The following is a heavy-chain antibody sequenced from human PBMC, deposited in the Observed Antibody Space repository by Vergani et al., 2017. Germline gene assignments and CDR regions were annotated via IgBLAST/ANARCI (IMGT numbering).Heavy chain of an antibody. Sequence: QVQLVQSGAEVKKPGASVKVSCKASGYTFTSYYMHWVRQAPGQGLEWMGRIIPIFGTANYAQKFQGRVTITADESTSTAYMELSSLRSEDTAVYYCARPVYSTQYYFDYWGQGTLVTVSS. J-gene: IGHJ4*02. V-gene: IGHV1-69*18. CDR2: IIPIFGTA. CDR1: GYTFTSYY. CDR3: ARPVYSTQYYFDY. D-gene: IGHD6-13*01.